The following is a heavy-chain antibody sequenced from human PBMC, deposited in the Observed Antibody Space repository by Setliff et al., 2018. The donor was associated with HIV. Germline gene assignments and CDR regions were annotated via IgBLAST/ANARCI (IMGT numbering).Heavy chain of an antibody. Sequence: GASVKVSCKASGGTFSSYAISWVRQAPGQGLEWMGGIIPILGIANYVQKYQGRVTITADKSTSTAYMELSSLRSEDTAVYYCARVGIQLWYPSYYYSYMDVWGKGTTVTVS. CDR2: IIPILGIA. D-gene: IGHD5-18*01. V-gene: IGHV1-69*10. J-gene: IGHJ6*03. CDR3: ARVGIQLWYPSYYYSYMDV. CDR1: GGTFSSYA.